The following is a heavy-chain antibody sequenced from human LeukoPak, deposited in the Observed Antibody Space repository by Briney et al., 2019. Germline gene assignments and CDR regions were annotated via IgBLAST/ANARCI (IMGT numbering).Heavy chain of an antibody. CDR1: GFTFSSYW. Sequence: GGSLRLSCAASGFTFSSYWMSWVRQAPGKGLEWVANIKQDGSEKYYVDSVKGRFTISRDNAKNSLYLQMNSLRAEDTAVYYCARAVSWSSGWYYFDYWGQGTLVTVSS. D-gene: IGHD6-19*01. J-gene: IGHJ4*02. CDR3: ARAVSWSSGWYYFDY. V-gene: IGHV3-7*01. CDR2: IKQDGSEK.